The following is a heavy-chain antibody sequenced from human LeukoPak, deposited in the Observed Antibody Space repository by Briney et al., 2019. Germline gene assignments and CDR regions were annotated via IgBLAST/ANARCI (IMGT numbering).Heavy chain of an antibody. CDR2: MSASGGST. J-gene: IGHJ4*02. CDR1: GFTFSSYA. Sequence: GGSLRLSCAASGFTFSSYAMSWVRQAPGTGLEWVSSMSASGGSTYYADPVKGRFTVSRDNSKNTLYLQMNSLRAEDTAVYYCAKDSAEQQLVRDFDYWGQGTLVTVSS. D-gene: IGHD6-13*01. CDR3: AKDSAEQQLVRDFDY. V-gene: IGHV3-23*01.